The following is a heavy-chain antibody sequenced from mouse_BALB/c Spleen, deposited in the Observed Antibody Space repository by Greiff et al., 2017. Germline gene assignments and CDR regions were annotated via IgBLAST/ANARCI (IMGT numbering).Heavy chain of an antibody. CDR1: GYTFTSYW. V-gene: IGHV1S81*02. CDR2: INPSNGRT. J-gene: IGHJ4*01. CDR3: ARVWYGNYDAMDY. D-gene: IGHD2-10*02. Sequence: VQLQQSGAELVKPGASVKLSCKASGYTFTSYWMHWVKQRPGQGLEWIGEINPSNGRTNYNEKFKSKATLTVDKSSSTAYMQLSSLTSEDSAVYYCARVWYGNYDAMDYWGQGTSVTVSS.